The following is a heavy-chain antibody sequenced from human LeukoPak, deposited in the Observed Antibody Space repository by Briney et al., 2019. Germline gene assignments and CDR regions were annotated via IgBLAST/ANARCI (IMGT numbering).Heavy chain of an antibody. Sequence: SETLSLTCTVSGGSISSSSYYWGWIRQPPGKGLEWIGSIYYSGSTYYNPSLKSRVTISVDTSKNQFSLKLSSVTAADTAVYYCARHSIGTTTDFDYWGQGTLVTVSS. CDR2: IYYSGST. CDR3: ARHSIGTTTDFDY. D-gene: IGHD1-26*01. V-gene: IGHV4-39*01. J-gene: IGHJ4*02. CDR1: GGSISSSSYY.